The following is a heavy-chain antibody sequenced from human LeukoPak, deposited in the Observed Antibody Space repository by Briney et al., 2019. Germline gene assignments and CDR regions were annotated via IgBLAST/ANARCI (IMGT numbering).Heavy chain of an antibody. CDR1: GFTFGTYE. Sequence: GGSLRLSCAASGFTFGTYEMNWVRQAPGKGLEWVSYISSTSSTISYADSVKGRFTISRDNAINSLYLQMNNLRAEDTAVYYCARVRAPLDYYDSSGYLPDYWGQGTLVAVSS. D-gene: IGHD3-22*01. V-gene: IGHV3-48*03. CDR2: ISSTSSTI. J-gene: IGHJ4*02. CDR3: ARVRAPLDYYDSSGYLPDY.